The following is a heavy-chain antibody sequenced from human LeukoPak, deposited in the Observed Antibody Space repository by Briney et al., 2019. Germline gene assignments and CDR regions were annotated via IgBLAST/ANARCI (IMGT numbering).Heavy chain of an antibody. V-gene: IGHV3-30*18. CDR2: ISYDGSNK. CDR1: GFTFSSYS. J-gene: IGHJ4*02. D-gene: IGHD2-21*02. Sequence: GGSLRLSCAASGFTFSSYSMNWVRQAPGKGLEWVAVISYDGSNKYYADSVKGRFTISRDNSKNTLYLQMNSLRAEDTAVYYCAKDGLASHCGGDCYLTFDYWGQGTLVTVSS. CDR3: AKDGLASHCGGDCYLTFDY.